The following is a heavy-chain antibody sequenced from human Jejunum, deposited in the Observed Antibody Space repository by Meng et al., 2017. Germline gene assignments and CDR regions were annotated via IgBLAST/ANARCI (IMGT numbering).Heavy chain of an antibody. CDR3: ARADYVRYFDL. D-gene: IGHD3-10*02. CDR1: GGSIESNNW. J-gene: IGHJ2*01. CDR2: VYHSGST. Sequence: QWRRQGSGPGLVKPSETLSLTCAVSGGSIESNNWWTWIRQPPGQGLEWIGEVYHSGSTHYNPSLQSRVTISIDNSKNRFSLSLNSVTAADTAIYYCARADYVRYFDLWGRGTLVTVSS. V-gene: IGHV4-4*02.